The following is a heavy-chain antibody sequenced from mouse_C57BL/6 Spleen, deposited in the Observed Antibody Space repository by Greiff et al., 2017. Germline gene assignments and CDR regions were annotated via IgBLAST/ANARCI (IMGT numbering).Heavy chain of an antibody. Sequence: QVQLQQPGAELVRPGSSVKLSCKASGYTFTSYWMHWVKQRPIQGLEWIGNIDPSDSETHYNQKFKDKATLTVDKSSSTAYMQLSSLTSEDSAVYYCAIYYDEDAWFAYWGQGTLVTVSA. CDR2: IDPSDSET. V-gene: IGHV1-52*01. J-gene: IGHJ3*01. D-gene: IGHD2-4*01. CDR1: GYTFTSYW. CDR3: AIYYDEDAWFAY.